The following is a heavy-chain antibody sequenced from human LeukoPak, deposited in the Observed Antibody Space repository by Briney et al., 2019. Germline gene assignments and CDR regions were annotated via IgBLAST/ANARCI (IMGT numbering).Heavy chain of an antibody. V-gene: IGHV4-59*05. CDR3: ASPGVGASSSDFDY. CDR1: GFTFSDYY. CDR2: IHYSGTT. D-gene: IGHD1-26*01. J-gene: IGHJ4*02. Sequence: GSLRLSCAASGFTFSDYYMSWIRQAPGKGLEWIGSIHYSGTTYYNPFLRSRVTISVDTSKNQFSLKLSSVTAADAAVYYCASPGVGASSSDFDYWGQGTLVTVSS.